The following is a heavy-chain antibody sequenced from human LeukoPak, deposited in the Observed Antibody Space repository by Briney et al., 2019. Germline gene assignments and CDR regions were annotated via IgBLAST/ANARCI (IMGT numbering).Heavy chain of an antibody. D-gene: IGHD3-10*01. Sequence: SETLSLTCTVSGGSISSSNFYWGWIRQPPGKGLEWIGSIYYSGSTYYNPSLKSRVTISVDTSKNQFSLKLSSVTAADTAVYYCARGLNRRGGSYYFDYWGQGTLVTVSS. V-gene: IGHV4-39*07. CDR3: ARGLNRRGGSYYFDY. J-gene: IGHJ4*02. CDR2: IYYSGST. CDR1: GGSISSSNFY.